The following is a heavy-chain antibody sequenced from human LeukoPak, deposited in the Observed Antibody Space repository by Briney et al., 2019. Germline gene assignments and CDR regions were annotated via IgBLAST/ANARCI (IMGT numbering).Heavy chain of an antibody. V-gene: IGHV3-48*03. J-gene: IGHJ3*02. CDR3: ARDQRWLPGWHAFDI. CDR2: ISSSGSTI. CDR1: GFTFSSYA. D-gene: IGHD5-24*01. Sequence: GGSLRLSCEVSGFTFSSYAMHWVRQAPGKGLEWVSYISSSGSTIYYADSVKGRFTISRDNAKNSLYLQMNSLRAEDTAVYYCARDQRWLPGWHAFDIWGQGTMVTVSS.